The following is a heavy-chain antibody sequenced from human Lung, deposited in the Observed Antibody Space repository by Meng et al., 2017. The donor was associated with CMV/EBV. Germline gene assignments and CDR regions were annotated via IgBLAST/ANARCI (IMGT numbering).Heavy chain of an antibody. D-gene: IGHD3-22*01. J-gene: IGHJ4*02. Sequence: SCSASGFNFNDYSMTWVRQVPGRGLEWISFISSGGTSKYYRDSVRGRFTISRDNFKNSLFLQMSGLTADDTAVYYCASSGYYYDRTDYYPPDFWXQGTRVTVSS. V-gene: IGHV3-11*01. CDR2: ISSGGTSK. CDR1: GFNFNDYS. CDR3: ASSGYYYDRTDYYPPDF.